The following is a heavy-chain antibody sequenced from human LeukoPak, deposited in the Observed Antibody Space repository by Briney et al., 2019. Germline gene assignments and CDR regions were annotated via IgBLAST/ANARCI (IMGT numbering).Heavy chain of an antibody. CDR2: IYYSGST. CDR3: ATCLNPKMVYATMGGY. J-gene: IGHJ4*02. D-gene: IGHD2-8*01. Sequence: SETLSLTCTVSGGSISSSSYYWGWIRQPPGKGLEWIGSIYYSGSTYYNPSLKSRVTISVDTSKNQFSLKLSSVTAADTAVYYCATCLNPKMVYATMGGYWGQGTLVTVSS. V-gene: IGHV4-39*01. CDR1: GGSISSSSYY.